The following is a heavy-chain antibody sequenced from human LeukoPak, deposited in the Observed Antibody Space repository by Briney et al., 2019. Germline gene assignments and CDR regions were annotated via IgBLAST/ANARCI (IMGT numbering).Heavy chain of an antibody. V-gene: IGHV4-39*01. Sequence: SETLSLTCTVSGGSISSSNYYWGWIRQPPGKGLEWIGSFYYSGSTFYSPSLKSRVTISVDTSKNQFSLKLSSATAADTAFYYCARHELPGMSVSAGFDYWGQGTLVTVSS. CDR1: GGSISSSNYY. CDR2: FYYSGST. J-gene: IGHJ4*02. CDR3: ARHELPGMSVSAGFDY. D-gene: IGHD6-19*01.